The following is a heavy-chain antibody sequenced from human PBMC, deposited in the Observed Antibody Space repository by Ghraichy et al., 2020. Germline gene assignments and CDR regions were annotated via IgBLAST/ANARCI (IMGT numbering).Heavy chain of an antibody. CDR3: TRLVVVPAALYGMDV. Sequence: GGYLRLSCAASGFTFSGSAMHWVRQASGKGLEWVGRIRSKANSYATAYAASVKGRFTISRDDSKNTAYLQMNSLKTEDTAVYYCTRLVVVPAALYGMDVWGQGTTVTVSS. J-gene: IGHJ6*02. V-gene: IGHV3-73*01. CDR1: GFTFSGSA. CDR2: IRSKANSYAT. D-gene: IGHD2-2*01.